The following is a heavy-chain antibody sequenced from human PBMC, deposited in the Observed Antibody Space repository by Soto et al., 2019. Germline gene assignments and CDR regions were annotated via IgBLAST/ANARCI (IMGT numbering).Heavy chain of an antibody. D-gene: IGHD3-22*01. CDR1: GGSFSSYY. Sequence: SETLSLTCAVFGGSFSSYYWTWIRQPPGKGLEWIGYIYYSGSTNYNPSLKSRVTISVDTSKNQFSLKLSSVTAADTAVYYCARVYYDDSSGYFDWFDPWGQGTLVTVSS. CDR3: ARVYYDDSSGYFDWFDP. V-gene: IGHV4-59*01. CDR2: IYYSGST. J-gene: IGHJ5*02.